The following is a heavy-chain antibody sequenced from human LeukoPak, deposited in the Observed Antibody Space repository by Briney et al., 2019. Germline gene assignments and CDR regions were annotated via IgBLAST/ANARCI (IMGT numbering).Heavy chain of an antibody. Sequence: PSETLSLTCTVSGYSIRSGFYWGWIRQPPGKGLEWIGNIYHSGITYYTPSLKSRVTISVDTSKNQFYLKLNSVTAADTAVYYCAKGYCRGNSCYDDRGAFDYWGQGTLVTVSS. D-gene: IGHD2-2*01. V-gene: IGHV4-38-2*02. CDR3: AKGYCRGNSCYDDRGAFDY. CDR2: IYHSGIT. CDR1: GYSIRSGFY. J-gene: IGHJ4*02.